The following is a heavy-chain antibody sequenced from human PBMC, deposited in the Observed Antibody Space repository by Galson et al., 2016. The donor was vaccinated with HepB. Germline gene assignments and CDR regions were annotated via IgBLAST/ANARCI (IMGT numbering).Heavy chain of an antibody. J-gene: IGHJ4*02. CDR1: GFAIINSS. V-gene: IGHV3-66*02. Sequence: SLRLSCAASGFAIINSSMTWVRLAPGRGLEWVSYTYGGGTTFYAASVKGRFTISRDNSKNTLYLQMNNLRPEDTAVYYCAKDYAVAARPPDYWGQGTLVTVSS. CDR3: AKDYAVAARPPDY. CDR2: TYGGGTT. D-gene: IGHD6-6*01.